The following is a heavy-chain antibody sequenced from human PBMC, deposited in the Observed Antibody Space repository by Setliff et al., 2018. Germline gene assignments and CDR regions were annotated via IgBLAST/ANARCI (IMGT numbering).Heavy chain of an antibody. CDR2: INHSGST. CDR3: ARVAHTGGNY. CDR1: GGSFSGYY. Sequence: PSETLSLTCAVYGGSFSGYYWSWIRQPPGKGLEWIGEINHSGSTNYNPSLKSRVTISVDTSKNQFSLKLSSVTAADTAVYYCARVAHTGGNYWGQGTLVTVSS. J-gene: IGHJ4*02. V-gene: IGHV4-34*01. D-gene: IGHD3-16*01.